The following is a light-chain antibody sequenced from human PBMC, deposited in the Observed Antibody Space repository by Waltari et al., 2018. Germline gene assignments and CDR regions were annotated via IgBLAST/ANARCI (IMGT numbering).Light chain of an antibody. CDR2: AAS. Sequence: AIRMTQSPSYFSASTGDRVTITCRASQGISSYLAWYQQKPGKAPKLLIYAASTLQSGVPSRFSGSGSGTDFTLTISCLQSEDFATYYCQQYYSYPRTFGQGTKVEIK. V-gene: IGKV1-8*01. J-gene: IGKJ1*01. CDR1: QGISSY. CDR3: QQYYSYPRT.